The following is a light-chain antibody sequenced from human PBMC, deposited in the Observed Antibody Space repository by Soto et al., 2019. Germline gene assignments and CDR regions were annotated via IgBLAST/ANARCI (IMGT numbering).Light chain of an antibody. CDR1: QSISSR. V-gene: IGKV1-5*03. Sequence: DIQMTQSPSTLSASVGDRVTITCRASQSISSRLAWYQQDPGKAPKLLLDNASTLESGVPSRFSGSGSGTEFTLTSSSVQPDDVATYYCQHYNSYPWTFGQGTKVEIK. CDR2: NAS. CDR3: QHYNSYPWT. J-gene: IGKJ1*01.